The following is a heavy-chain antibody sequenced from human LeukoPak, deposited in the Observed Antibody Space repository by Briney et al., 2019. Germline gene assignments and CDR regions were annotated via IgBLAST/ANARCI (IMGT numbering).Heavy chain of an antibody. CDR3: AREYYYDTSGYSHDAFDI. J-gene: IGHJ3*02. V-gene: IGHV4-39*07. CDR2: ISYNENT. CDR1: GGSISSSSYF. D-gene: IGHD3-22*01. Sequence: SETLSLTCTVSGGSISSSSYFWGWIRQPPGKGLEWIGSISYNENTYSNPSLKSRVTISIDTSKTHFSLKLSSMTAADTAVYYRAREYYYDTSGYSHDAFDIWGQGTMVTVSS.